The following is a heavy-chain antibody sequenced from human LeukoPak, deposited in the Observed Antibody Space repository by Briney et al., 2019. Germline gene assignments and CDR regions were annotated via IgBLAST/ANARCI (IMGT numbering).Heavy chain of an antibody. CDR3: ATGEPNDSSGYYGY. V-gene: IGHV1-24*01. D-gene: IGHD3-22*01. J-gene: IGHJ4*02. Sequence: ASVKVSCRVSGYTLTELSMHWGRQAPGKGLEGRGGFDPEDGETIYAQKFQGRVTMTEDTSTDTAYMELSSLRSEDTAVYYCATGEPNDSSGYYGYWGQGTLVTVSS. CDR2: FDPEDGET. CDR1: GYTLTELS.